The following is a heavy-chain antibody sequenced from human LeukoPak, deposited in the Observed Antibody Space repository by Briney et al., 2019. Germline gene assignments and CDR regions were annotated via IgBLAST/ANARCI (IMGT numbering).Heavy chain of an antibody. CDR1: GFTFSSYE. D-gene: IGHD6-19*01. CDR2: ISSSGSTI. Sequence: GGSLRLSCAASGFTFSSYEMNWVRQAPGKGLEWVSYISSSGSTIYYADSVKGRFTISRDNSKNTLYLQMNSLRAEDTAVYYCAKDSSSGLYYFDYWGQGTLVTVSS. J-gene: IGHJ4*02. V-gene: IGHV3-48*03. CDR3: AKDSSSGLYYFDY.